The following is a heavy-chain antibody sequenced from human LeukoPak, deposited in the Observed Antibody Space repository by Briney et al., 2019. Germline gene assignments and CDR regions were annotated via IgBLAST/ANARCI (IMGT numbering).Heavy chain of an antibody. CDR1: GYTFTSYG. V-gene: IGHV1-18*01. CDR2: ISAYNGNT. Sequence: ASVKVSCKASGYTFTSYGISWVRQAPGRGLEWMGWISAYNGNTNYAQKLQGRVTMTTDTSTSTAYMELRSLRSDDTAVYYCARGYYDILTGYLEYFQHWGQGTLVTVSS. CDR3: ARGYYDILTGYLEYFQH. J-gene: IGHJ1*01. D-gene: IGHD3-9*01.